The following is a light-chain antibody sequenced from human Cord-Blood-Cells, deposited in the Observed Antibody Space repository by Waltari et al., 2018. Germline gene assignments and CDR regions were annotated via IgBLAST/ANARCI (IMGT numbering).Light chain of an antibody. J-gene: IGKJ4*01. Sequence: EIVLTQSPATLSLSPGERATLPCRASQSVSSYLAWYQQKPGQAPRLLIYDASNRATGIPARFSGSGSGTDFTLTISSLAPEDFAVYYCQQRSNWPTFGGGTKVEIK. V-gene: IGKV3-11*01. CDR3: QQRSNWPT. CDR1: QSVSSY. CDR2: DAS.